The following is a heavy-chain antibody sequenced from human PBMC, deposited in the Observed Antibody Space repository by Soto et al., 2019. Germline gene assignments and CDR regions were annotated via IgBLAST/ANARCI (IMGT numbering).Heavy chain of an antibody. CDR2: ISYDGSNK. V-gene: IGHV3-30-3*01. J-gene: IGHJ4*02. Sequence: VQLVASGGGVVQPGRSLRLSCAASGFTFSSYAMHWVRQAPGKGLEWVAVISYDGSNKYYADSVKGRFTISRDNSKNTLYLQMNSLRAEDTAVYYCASPTPYDSSGYYYPEYWGQGTLVTVSS. D-gene: IGHD3-22*01. CDR1: GFTFSSYA. CDR3: ASPTPYDSSGYYYPEY.